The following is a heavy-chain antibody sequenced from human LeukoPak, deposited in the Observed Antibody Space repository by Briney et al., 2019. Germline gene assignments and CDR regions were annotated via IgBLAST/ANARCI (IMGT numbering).Heavy chain of an antibody. CDR1: GFTFSDYY. CDR2: ISSTGTSL. D-gene: IGHD3-10*01. CDR3: ARVFPYYYGSSPYYLNY. J-gene: IGHJ4*02. Sequence: AGGSLRLSCAASGFTFSDYYMSWFRQAPGKGLEWISYISSTGTSLFYADSVKGRFTISKDNAQSSLYLQMNSLRAEDTAVYYCARVFPYYYGSSPYYLNYWGQGALVTVSS. V-gene: IGHV3-11*01.